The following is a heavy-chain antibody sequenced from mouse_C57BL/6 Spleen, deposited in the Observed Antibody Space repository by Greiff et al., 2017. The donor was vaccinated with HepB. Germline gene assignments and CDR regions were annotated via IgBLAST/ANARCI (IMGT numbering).Heavy chain of an antibody. V-gene: IGHV1-15*01. J-gene: IGHJ3*01. Sequence: VKLQQSGAELVRPGASVTLSCKASGYTFTDYEMHWVKQTPVHGLEWIGAIDPETGGTAYNQKFKGKAILTADKSSSTAYMELRSLTSEDSAVYYCTSYDYDDVAYWGQGTLVTVSA. CDR3: TSYDYDDVAY. D-gene: IGHD2-4*01. CDR2: IDPETGGT. CDR1: GYTFTDYE.